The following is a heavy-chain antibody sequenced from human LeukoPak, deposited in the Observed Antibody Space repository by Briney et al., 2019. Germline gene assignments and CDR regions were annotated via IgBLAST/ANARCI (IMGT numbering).Heavy chain of an antibody. CDR1: GFTFSDYN. V-gene: IGHV3-11*01. Sequence: GGSLRLSCAASGFTFSDYNMNWVRQAPGKGLEWVSYITNGGSTIHHADSVKGRFTISRDNAKKTLYLQMSSLRVEDTAVYYCARSIGLTGGGVDVWGQGTTVTVSS. J-gene: IGHJ6*02. CDR3: ARSIGLTGGGVDV. CDR2: ITNGGSTI. D-gene: IGHD3-9*01.